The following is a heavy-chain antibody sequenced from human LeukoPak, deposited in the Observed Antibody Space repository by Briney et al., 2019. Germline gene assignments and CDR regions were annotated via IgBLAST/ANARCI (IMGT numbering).Heavy chain of an antibody. CDR1: GGTFSGYA. D-gene: IGHD3-10*01. J-gene: IGHJ4*02. CDR2: IIPIFGTA. CDR3: AXXXXXTRGVIIYYFDY. V-gene: IGHV1-69*13. Sequence: SVKVSCKASGGTFSGYAISWVRQAPGQGLEWMGGIIPIFGTANYAQKFQGRVTITADESTSTAYMELSSLRSEDTAVYYFAXXXXXTRGVIIYYFDYWGQGTLVTVSS.